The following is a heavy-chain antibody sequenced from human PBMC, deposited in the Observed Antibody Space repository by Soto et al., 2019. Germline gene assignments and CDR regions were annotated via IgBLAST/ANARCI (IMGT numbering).Heavy chain of an antibody. CDR2: ISSTSTYT. CDR1: GFTFRSYA. J-gene: IGHJ4*02. D-gene: IGHD6-13*01. CDR3: AGDLAPAGNY. Sequence: GGSLRLSCAASGFTFRSYAMNWVRQTQEKGLEWVSSISSTSTYTHYADSVKGRFTISRDNANNSLFLQMNSLRAEDTAIYYCAGDLAPAGNYWGQGALVTVSS. V-gene: IGHV3-21*01.